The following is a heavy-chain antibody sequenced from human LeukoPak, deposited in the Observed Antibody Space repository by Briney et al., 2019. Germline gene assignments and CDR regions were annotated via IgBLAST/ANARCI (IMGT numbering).Heavy chain of an antibody. CDR1: GFTFSTYA. Sequence: PGGSLRLSCAASGFTFSTYAMTWVRQAPGKGLEWVSAISGSGANTYYADSVKGRFTISRDNSKNTLYLQMNSLRAEDTAVYYCAKIYDRSAYYYYFDYWGQGTLVTVSS. J-gene: IGHJ4*02. V-gene: IGHV3-23*01. CDR3: AKIYDRSAYYYYFDY. D-gene: IGHD3-22*01. CDR2: ISGSGANT.